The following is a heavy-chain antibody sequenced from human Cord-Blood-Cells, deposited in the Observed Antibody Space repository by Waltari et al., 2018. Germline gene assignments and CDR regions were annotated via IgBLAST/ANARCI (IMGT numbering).Heavy chain of an antibody. J-gene: IGHJ4*02. Sequence: QVQLVQPGAEVKKPGASVKVSCTATGSPFPGHYLHWVRPAPGQGLEWMAWINPNSGGTNYAQKFQGWVTMTRDTSISTAYMELSRLRSDDTAVYYCARGNGGSFYYFDYWGQGTLVTVSS. CDR2: INPNSGGT. V-gene: IGHV1-2*04. CDR3: ARGNGGSFYYFDY. CDR1: GSPFPGHY.